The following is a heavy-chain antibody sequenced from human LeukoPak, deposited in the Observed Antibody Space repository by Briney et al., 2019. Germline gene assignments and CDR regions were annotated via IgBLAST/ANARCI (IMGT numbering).Heavy chain of an antibody. D-gene: IGHD2-21*02. CDR1: GFTFSSYA. Sequence: PGGSLRLSCAASGFTFSSYAMSWVRQAPGKGLEWVSGISNSGGTTYYADSVKGRFTISRGNSKNAPYLQMNSLRAEDTAVYYCAKDPPYYCGGDCYDYFDSWGQGAQVTVSS. V-gene: IGHV3-23*01. CDR3: AKDPPYYCGGDCYDYFDS. CDR2: ISNSGGTT. J-gene: IGHJ4*02.